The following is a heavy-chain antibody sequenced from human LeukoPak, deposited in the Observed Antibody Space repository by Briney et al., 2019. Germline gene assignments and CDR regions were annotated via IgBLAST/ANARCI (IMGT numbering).Heavy chain of an antibody. CDR2: IYYSGST. Sequence: SETLSHTCTVSGGSISSYYWSWIRQPPGKGLEWIGYIYYSGSTNYNPSLKSRVTISVDTSKNQFSLKLSSVTAADTAVYYCARYDFWSGYPPLRNNWFDPWGQGTLVTVSS. V-gene: IGHV4-59*08. CDR1: GGSISSYY. D-gene: IGHD3-3*01. CDR3: ARYDFWSGYPPLRNNWFDP. J-gene: IGHJ5*02.